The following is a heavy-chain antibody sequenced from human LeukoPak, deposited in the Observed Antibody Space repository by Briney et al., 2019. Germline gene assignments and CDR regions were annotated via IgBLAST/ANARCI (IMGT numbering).Heavy chain of an antibody. Sequence: GGSLRLSCAASGFTFSSYEMNWVRQAPGKGLEWVSYISSSGSTIYYADSVKGRFTISRDNAKNSLYLQMNSLRAEDTAVYYCARFYYYGSGSFTIFDYWGQGTLVTVSS. D-gene: IGHD3-10*01. CDR2: ISSSGSTI. CDR3: ARFYYYGSGSFTIFDY. J-gene: IGHJ4*02. V-gene: IGHV3-48*03. CDR1: GFTFSSYE.